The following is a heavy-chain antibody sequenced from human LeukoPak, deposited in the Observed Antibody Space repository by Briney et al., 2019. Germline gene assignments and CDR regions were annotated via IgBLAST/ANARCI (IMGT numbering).Heavy chain of an antibody. D-gene: IGHD2-2*01. CDR3: ARGPTPIIVVVGGRFDP. CDR1: GFTFSSYA. J-gene: IGHJ5*02. CDR2: ISYDGSNK. V-gene: IGHV3-30-3*01. Sequence: GGSLRLSWAASGFTFSSYAMRWVGQAPGKGLEWVAVISYDGSNKYYADSVKGRFTISRDNSKNTLYLQMNSLRAEDTAVYYCARGPTPIIVVVGGRFDPWGEGTLVTVSS.